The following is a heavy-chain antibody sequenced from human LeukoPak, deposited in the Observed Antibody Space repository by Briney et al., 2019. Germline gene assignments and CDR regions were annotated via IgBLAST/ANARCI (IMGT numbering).Heavy chain of an antibody. CDR3: ARSLGTTRLHRDAFDV. V-gene: IGHV3-66*02. CDR2: ISSDGIT. D-gene: IGHD1-26*01. Sequence: RTGGSLRLSCAASGFAVSSHYMSWVRQAPGKELEWVSIISSDGITSYADSIKGRFTISRDNSRNTVYLQMSSLRPEDTAVYYCARSLGTTRLHRDAFDVWGQGTVVTVSS. J-gene: IGHJ3*01. CDR1: GFAVSSHY.